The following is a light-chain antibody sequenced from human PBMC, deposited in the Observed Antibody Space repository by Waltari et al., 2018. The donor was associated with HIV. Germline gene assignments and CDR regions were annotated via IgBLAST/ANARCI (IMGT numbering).Light chain of an antibody. J-gene: IGLJ1*01. CDR2: YKSDSDV. CDR3: MIWHSNAYV. Sequence: QAVLTQPSSLSAPPGTSASLTCTLRSGINVASYRIYWYQQRSGTPHQYLLTYKSDSDVHGGSGVPSRCSASKDASANAEILLISEIQSEDEADYYYMIWHSNAYVFGSGTKVTV. CDR1: SGINVASYR. V-gene: IGLV5-45*02.